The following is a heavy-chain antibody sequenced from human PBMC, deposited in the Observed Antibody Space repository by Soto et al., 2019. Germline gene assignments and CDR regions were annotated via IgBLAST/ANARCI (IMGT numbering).Heavy chain of an antibody. Sequence: QVQLVQSGAEVKKPGASVKVSCKASGYTFTSYDINWVRQATGQGLEWMGWMNPNSGNTGYAQKFXXRVTLARNTSISTAYMELSSLRSEDTAVYDCAREVAGYVGYWGQGTLVTVSS. V-gene: IGHV1-8*01. CDR3: AREVAGYVGY. CDR2: MNPNSGNT. D-gene: IGHD6-19*01. J-gene: IGHJ4*02. CDR1: GYTFTSYD.